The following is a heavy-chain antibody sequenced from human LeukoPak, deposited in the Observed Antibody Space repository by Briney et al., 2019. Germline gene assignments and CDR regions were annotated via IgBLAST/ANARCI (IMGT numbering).Heavy chain of an antibody. CDR1: GFTFSSYE. CDR3: ARESGSSGYYYCDY. V-gene: IGHV3-48*03. D-gene: IGHD3-22*01. CDR2: ISSSGSTI. J-gene: IGHJ4*02. Sequence: GGSLRLSCAASGFTFSSYEMNWVRQAPGKGLEWVSYISSSGSTIYYADSVKGRFTISRDNAKNSLYLQMNSLRAEDTAVYYCARESGSSGYYYCDYWGQGTLVTVSS.